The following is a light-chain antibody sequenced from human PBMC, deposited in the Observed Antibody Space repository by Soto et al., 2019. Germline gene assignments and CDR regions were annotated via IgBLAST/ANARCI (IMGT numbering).Light chain of an antibody. CDR2: TAS. CDR1: QGVTSSY. J-gene: IGKJ2*01. CDR3: QQYATSPYT. V-gene: IGKV3-20*01. Sequence: EIVLTQSPGTLSLSPGERATLSCRASQGVTSSYLAWYQHKSGQAPRLLIFTASTRATGVPDRFSGSGSGTDFTLTISRLEPDDFAVYYCQQYATSPYTFGQGTKLEIK.